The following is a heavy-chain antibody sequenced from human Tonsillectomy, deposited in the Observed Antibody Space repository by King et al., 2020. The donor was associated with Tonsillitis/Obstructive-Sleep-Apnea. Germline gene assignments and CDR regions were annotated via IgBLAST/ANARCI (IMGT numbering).Heavy chain of an antibody. V-gene: IGHV4-59*01. J-gene: IGHJ3*02. CDR2: IYYSGSA. CDR1: GGSISSYY. CDR3: ARDVVLEAGGDAFDI. D-gene: IGHD2-15*01. Sequence: VQLQESGPGLVKPSETLSLTCTVSGGSISSYYWSWLRQPPGKGLEWIGYIYYSGSANYNPSLKSRVTMSVDRPKNQFSLKLSSVTAADTAVYYCARDVVLEAGGDAFDIWGQGTMVTVSS.